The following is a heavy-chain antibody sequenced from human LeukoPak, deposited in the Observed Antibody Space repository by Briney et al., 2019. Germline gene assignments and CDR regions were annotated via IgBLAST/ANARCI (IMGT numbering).Heavy chain of an antibody. CDR2: IYYSGST. J-gene: IGHJ6*03. Sequence: SETLSLTCTVSGGSISSYYWSWIRQPPGKGLEWIGYIYYSGSTNYNPSLKSRVTISVDTSKNQFSLKLSSVTAADTAVYYCARAGYCSSTSCYEHYYYMDVWGKGTTVTVSS. D-gene: IGHD2-2*01. V-gene: IGHV4-59*01. CDR3: ARAGYCSSTSCYEHYYYMDV. CDR1: GGSISSYY.